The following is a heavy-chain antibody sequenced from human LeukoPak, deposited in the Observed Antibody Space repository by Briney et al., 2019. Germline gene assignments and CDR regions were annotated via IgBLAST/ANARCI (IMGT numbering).Heavy chain of an antibody. J-gene: IGHJ4*02. CDR1: GFGFSDAW. V-gene: IGHV3-15*01. D-gene: IGHD5/OR15-5a*01. Sequence: GGSLRLSCAGSGFGFSDAWMSWVRQAPGKRLEWVGHIKSQTHGGTTDYAAPVKGRFTISRDDSKKTLYLQMNSLQTEDTGVYHCTTEFFGSVYNNWGQGTLVTVSS. CDR2: IKSQTHGGTT. CDR3: TTEFFGSVYNN.